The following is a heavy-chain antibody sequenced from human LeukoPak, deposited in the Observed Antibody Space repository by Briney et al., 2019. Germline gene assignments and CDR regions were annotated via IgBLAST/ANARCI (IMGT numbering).Heavy chain of an antibody. D-gene: IGHD6-13*01. CDR2: IKSKTDGGTT. CDR1: GFTFSNAW. Sequence: GGSLRPSCAASGFTFSNAWMSWVRQAPGKGLEWVGRIKSKTDGGTTDYAAPVKGRFTISRDDSKNTLYLQMNSLKTEDTAVYYCTTSYSSSDFDPWGQGTLVTVSS. CDR3: TTSYSSSDFDP. J-gene: IGHJ5*02. V-gene: IGHV3-15*01.